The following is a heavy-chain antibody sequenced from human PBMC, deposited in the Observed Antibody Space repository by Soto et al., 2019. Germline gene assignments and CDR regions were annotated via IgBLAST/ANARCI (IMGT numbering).Heavy chain of an antibody. V-gene: IGHV3-23*01. J-gene: IGHJ4*02. Sequence: EVQLLESGGGLVQPGGSLRLSCAASGFTFSSYGMSWVRQAPGKGLEWVSGISGSGGSTYYADSVKGRFTISRDKSKNRLYLQMNSLRAEDTAVYYCAKDDSENSYGFWGFFHYWGQGTLVTVSS. CDR2: ISGSGGST. CDR3: AKDDSENSYGFWGFFHY. CDR1: GFTFSSYG. D-gene: IGHD5-18*01.